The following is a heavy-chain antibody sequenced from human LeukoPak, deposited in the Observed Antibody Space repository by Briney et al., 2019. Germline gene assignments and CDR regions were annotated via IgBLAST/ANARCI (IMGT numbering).Heavy chain of an antibody. CDR3: ARLFDFWSGPSSPDAFDI. J-gene: IGHJ3*02. Sequence: SETLSLTCTVSGVSISSYYWSWIRQPPGKGLEWIGYIYYSGSTYYNPSLKSRVTISVDTSKNQFSLKLSSVTAADTAVYYCARLFDFWSGPSSPDAFDIWGQGTMVTVSS. CDR1: GVSISSYY. CDR2: IYYSGST. V-gene: IGHV4-59*04. D-gene: IGHD3-3*01.